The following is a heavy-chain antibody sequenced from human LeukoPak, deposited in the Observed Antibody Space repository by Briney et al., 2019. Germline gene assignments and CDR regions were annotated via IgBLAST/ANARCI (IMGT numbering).Heavy chain of an antibody. V-gene: IGHV4-59*01. D-gene: IGHD2-8*01. CDR3: ATMVFDY. CDR1: VGSLSIYY. CDR2: IYYSGST. J-gene: IGHJ4*02. Sequence: SEALSLTCTVPVGSLSIYYGSWIRQPPGKGLEWIWYIYYSGSTNYSPSLKFRVTISVDTSKNQFCLKVSSVTAADTAVYYCATMVFDYWGQGTLVSVSS.